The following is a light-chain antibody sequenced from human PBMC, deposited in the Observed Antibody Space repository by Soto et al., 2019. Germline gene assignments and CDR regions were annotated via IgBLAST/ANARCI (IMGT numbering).Light chain of an antibody. CDR2: KAS. Sequence: DIPMTQSPSIVSASVGGRVTITCRANHDISPWLAWYQQRPGRAPKVLISKASSLHSGVPSRFRGSGSGTAFHLTTYRLQTHDFANYYCEQYHICPYIFGQGTKVQIK. V-gene: IGKV1-5*03. CDR1: HDISPW. CDR3: EQYHICPYI. J-gene: IGKJ2*01.